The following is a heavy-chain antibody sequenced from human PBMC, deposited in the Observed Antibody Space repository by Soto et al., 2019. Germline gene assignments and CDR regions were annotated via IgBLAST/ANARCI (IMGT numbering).Heavy chain of an antibody. Sequence: GASVKVSCKASGGTFSSYAISWVRQAPGQGLEWMGGIIPIFGTANYAQKFQGRVTITADESTSTAYMELSSLRSEDTAVYYCARGLTSYGDLPHYGMDVWGQGTTVTVSS. V-gene: IGHV1-69*13. J-gene: IGHJ6*02. CDR2: IIPIFGTA. D-gene: IGHD4-17*01. CDR3: ARGLTSYGDLPHYGMDV. CDR1: GGTFSSYA.